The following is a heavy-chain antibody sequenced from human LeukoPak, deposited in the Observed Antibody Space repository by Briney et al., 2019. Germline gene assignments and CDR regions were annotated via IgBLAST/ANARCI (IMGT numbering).Heavy chain of an antibody. J-gene: IGHJ6*03. V-gene: IGHV1-2*06. CDR1: GYTFTDYY. D-gene: IGHD2-2*01. CDR2: INPNSGGT. CDR3: ASFSRYQLPYYMDV. Sequence: GAPVKVSCKASGYTFTDYYMHWVRQAPGQGLEWMGRINPNSGGTNYAQKFQGRVTMTRGTSISTAYMELSRLTSDDTAVYYCASFSRYQLPYYMDVWGKGTTVTVSS.